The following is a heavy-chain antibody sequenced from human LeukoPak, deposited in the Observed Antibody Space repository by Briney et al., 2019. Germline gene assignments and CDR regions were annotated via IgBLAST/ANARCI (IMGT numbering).Heavy chain of an antibody. J-gene: IGHJ4*02. D-gene: IGHD3-10*01. V-gene: IGHV1-69*05. Sequence: SVKVSCKASGGTFSSYAISWVRQAPGQGLEWMGGIIPIFGTANYAQKFQGRVTITMDESTSTAYMELSSLRSEDTAVYYCARWGEWVRGEGFDYWGQGTLVTVSS. CDR2: IIPIFGTA. CDR1: GGTFSSYA. CDR3: ARWGEWVRGEGFDY.